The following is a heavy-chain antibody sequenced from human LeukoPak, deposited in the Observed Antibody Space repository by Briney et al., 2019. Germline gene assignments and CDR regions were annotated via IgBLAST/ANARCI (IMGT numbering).Heavy chain of an antibody. J-gene: IGHJ4*02. CDR3: ARSSDYGDYD. Sequence: SQTLSLTWTVSGGSVNSGGYYWTWIRQHPGKGLEWLGYIYYSGRTYYNPSLKSRITISLDTSKNQFSLNLTSVSAADTAFYFCARSSDYGDYDWGQGTLITDSS. V-gene: IGHV4-31*02. CDR2: IYYSGRT. D-gene: IGHD4-17*01. CDR1: GGSVNSGGYY.